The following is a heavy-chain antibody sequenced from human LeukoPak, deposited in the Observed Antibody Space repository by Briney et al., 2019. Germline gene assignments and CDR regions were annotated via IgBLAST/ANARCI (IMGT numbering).Heavy chain of an antibody. CDR2: ISGSGGST. CDR3: AKRGSGPFYFDY. CDR1: GFTFSSYA. Sequence: PGGSLRLSCAASGFTFSSYAMSWVCQAPGKGLEWVSAISGSGGSTYYADSVKGRFTISRDNSKNTLYLQMNSLRAEDTAVYYCAKRGSGPFYFDYWGQGTLVTVSS. V-gene: IGHV3-23*01. J-gene: IGHJ4*02.